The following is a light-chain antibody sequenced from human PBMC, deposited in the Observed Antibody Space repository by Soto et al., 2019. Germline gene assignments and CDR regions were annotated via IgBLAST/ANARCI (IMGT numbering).Light chain of an antibody. CDR3: SSYAGSNNYVV. Sequence: QSALTQPASVSGSPGQSITISCAGTMRDIGAYNLVSWYQQHPGKAPQLIIYEVSKRPSGVPDRFSGSKSGNTASLTVSGLQAEDEADYYCSSYAGSNNYVVFGGGTQLTVL. CDR2: EVS. CDR1: MRDIGAYNL. V-gene: IGLV2-8*01. J-gene: IGLJ2*01.